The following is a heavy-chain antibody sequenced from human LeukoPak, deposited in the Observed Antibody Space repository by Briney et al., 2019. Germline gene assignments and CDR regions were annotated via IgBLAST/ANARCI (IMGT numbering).Heavy chain of an antibody. V-gene: IGHV4-31*03. D-gene: IGHD3-10*01. J-gene: IGHJ3*02. CDR2: FYYTGRT. Sequence: TLSLTCTVSGGSISSGGFYWSWIRQHPGKGLEWIGDFYYTGRTYYYPYLKSRVTISIDTSKNQFSLKLNSATAADTAVYYCARDRGAMLRGAPQDAFDIWGQGTMVTVSS. CDR1: GGSISSGGFY. CDR3: ARDRGAMLRGAPQDAFDI.